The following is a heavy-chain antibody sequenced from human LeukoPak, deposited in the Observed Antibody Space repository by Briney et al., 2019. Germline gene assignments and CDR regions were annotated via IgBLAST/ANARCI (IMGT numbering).Heavy chain of an antibody. D-gene: IGHD6-19*01. CDR2: IYYSGST. CDR1: GGSISSYY. CDR3: ARAAVAGFDY. V-gene: IGHV4-59*01. Sequence: PSETLSLTCAVSGGSISSYYWGSIRQPPGKGLEWIGYIYYSGSTTYNPSLKSRVTISVDTSKNQFSLKLSSVTAADAAVYYCARAAVAGFDYWGQGTLVTISS. J-gene: IGHJ4*02.